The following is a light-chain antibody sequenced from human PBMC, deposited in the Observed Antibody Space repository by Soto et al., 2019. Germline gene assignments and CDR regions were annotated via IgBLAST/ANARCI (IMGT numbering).Light chain of an antibody. CDR3: QSYDSSLSGYV. J-gene: IGLJ1*01. CDR1: SSDDGGYDY. Sequence: QSVLTQPASVSGSPGQSITISCTGTSSDDGGYDYVSWYQHHPGKAPKLTIYEVSNRPSGVSNRFSGSKSGNTASLTISGLQAEDEADYYCQSYDSSLSGYVFGTGTKVTVL. V-gene: IGLV2-14*01. CDR2: EVS.